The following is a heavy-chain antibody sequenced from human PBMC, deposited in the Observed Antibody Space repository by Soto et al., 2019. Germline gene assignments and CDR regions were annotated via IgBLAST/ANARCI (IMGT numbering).Heavy chain of an antibody. J-gene: IGHJ5*02. CDR2: INPNSGGT. D-gene: IGHD5-12*01. CDR3: ARGLPSPSAYNQRPNWFDP. CDR1: GYNFTGHY. Sequence: ASVKASCKXSGYNFTGHYMHWVRQAPGQGLAWMGWINPNSGGTNYAQKFQGWVTMTRDTSISTAYMELSRLTSDDTAVYYCARGLPSPSAYNQRPNWFDPWGQGPLVTVSS. V-gene: IGHV1-2*04.